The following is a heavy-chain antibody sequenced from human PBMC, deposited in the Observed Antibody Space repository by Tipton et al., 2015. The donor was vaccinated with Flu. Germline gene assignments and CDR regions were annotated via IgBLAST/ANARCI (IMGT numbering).Heavy chain of an antibody. CDR1: GGSISSYY. CDR2: IYYTGST. V-gene: IGHV4-59*01. CDR3: ARNNRHSGSGYPQPLAGLDY. Sequence: LRLSCTVSGGSISSYYWSWIRQPPGKGLEWIGYIYYTGSTNYNPSLKSRVTISVDTSKNQFSLKLSSVTAADTAVYYCARNNRHSGSGYPQPLAGLDYWGQGTLVTVSS. J-gene: IGHJ4*02. D-gene: IGHD3-22*01.